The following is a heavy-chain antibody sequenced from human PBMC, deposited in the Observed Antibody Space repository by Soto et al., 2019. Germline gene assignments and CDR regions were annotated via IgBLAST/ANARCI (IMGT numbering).Heavy chain of an antibody. J-gene: IGHJ3*02. V-gene: IGHV4-39*01. CDR1: GCFIGSRPCH. CDR3: ARHGITGSYYDAFDI. D-gene: IGHD1-26*01. CDR2: IKYSGTT. Sequence: ETLALTCPVSGCFIGSRPCHGCGIPQPPGKGLEWIASIKYSGTTFYNPSLKSRVTLSVDTSKNQFALKLSSVTAAETAVYYCARHGITGSYYDAFDIWGQGTVVT.